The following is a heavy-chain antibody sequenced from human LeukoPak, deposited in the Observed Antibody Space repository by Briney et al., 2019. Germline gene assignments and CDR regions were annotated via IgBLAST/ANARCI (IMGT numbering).Heavy chain of an antibody. CDR3: ARDLGYCSSTSCPYWYFDL. CDR1: GFTFSSYS. Sequence: PGGSLRLSCAASGFTFSSYSMNWVRQAPGKGLEWVSSISSSSSYIYYADSVKGRFTISRDNAKNSLYLQMNSLRAEDTAVYYCARDLGYCSSTSCPYWYFDLWGRGTLVTVSS. J-gene: IGHJ2*01. V-gene: IGHV3-21*01. CDR2: ISSSSSYI. D-gene: IGHD2-2*01.